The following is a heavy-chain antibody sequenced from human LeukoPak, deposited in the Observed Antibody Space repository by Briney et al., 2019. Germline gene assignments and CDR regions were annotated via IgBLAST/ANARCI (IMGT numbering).Heavy chain of an antibody. CDR3: ARNERYSSGSYPSGYYYMDV. V-gene: IGHV1-2*02. D-gene: IGHD6-19*01. Sequence: ASVKVSCKASGYTFTGYYMHWVRQAPGQGLEWMGWINPNSGGTNYAQKFQGRVTMTRDTSISTAYMELSRLRSDDTAVYYCARNERYSSGSYPSGYYYMDVWGKGTTVTVSS. J-gene: IGHJ6*03. CDR1: GYTFTGYY. CDR2: INPNSGGT.